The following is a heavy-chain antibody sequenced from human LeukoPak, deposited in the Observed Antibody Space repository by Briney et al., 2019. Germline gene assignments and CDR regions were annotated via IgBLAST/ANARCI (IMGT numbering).Heavy chain of an antibody. V-gene: IGHV3-23*01. CDR2: ISGSGGST. CDR1: RFTFSSYG. CDR3: ANLYSAYSPSYFDY. Sequence: GGSLRLSCAASRFTFSSYGMSWVRQAPGKGLEWVSAISGSGGSTYYADSVKGRFTISRDNSKNTLYLQMNSLRAEDTAVYYCANLYSAYSPSYFDYWGQGTLVTVSS. D-gene: IGHD3-22*01. J-gene: IGHJ4*02.